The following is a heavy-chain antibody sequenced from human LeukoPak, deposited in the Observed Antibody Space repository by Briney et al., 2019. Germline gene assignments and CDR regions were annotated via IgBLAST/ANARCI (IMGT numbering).Heavy chain of an antibody. CDR3: ARIGYCSSTSCYRGHYYYYYYMDV. Sequence: ASVKVSCKASGYTFTSYGISWVRQAPGQGLEWMGWNSAYNGNTNYAQKLQGRVTMTTDTSTSTAYMELRSLRSDDTAVYYCARIGYCSSTSCYRGHYYYYYYMDVWGKGTTVTVSS. J-gene: IGHJ6*03. V-gene: IGHV1-18*01. CDR1: GYTFTSYG. D-gene: IGHD2-2*01. CDR2: NSAYNGNT.